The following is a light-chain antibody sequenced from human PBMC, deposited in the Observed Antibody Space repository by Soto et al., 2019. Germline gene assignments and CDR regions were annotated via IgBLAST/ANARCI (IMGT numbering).Light chain of an antibody. CDR3: SSYTSSSTQV. J-gene: IGLJ1*01. CDR1: SSDVGGYNY. Sequence: TQPASVSGSPGQSITISCTGTSSDVGGYNYVSWYQQHPGKAPKLMIYEVSNRPSGVSNRFSGSKSGNTASLTISGLQAEDEADYYCSSYTSSSTQVFGTGTQLTVL. CDR2: EVS. V-gene: IGLV2-14*01.